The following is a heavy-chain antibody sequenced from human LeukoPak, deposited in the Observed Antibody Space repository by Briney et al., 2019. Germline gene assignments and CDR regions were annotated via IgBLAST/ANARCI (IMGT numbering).Heavy chain of an antibody. D-gene: IGHD6-19*01. J-gene: IGHJ4*02. CDR1: GGSFSGYF. CDR2: INHIGST. V-gene: IGHV4-34*01. Sequence: SETLSLTCAVYGGSFSGYFWTWIRQPPRKGLEWSVEINHIGSTNYTPSLKSRVTISVDTSKNKFSLKRSSVTAPHTAPYITARGGSGWFSDYWGQGALVTVSS. CDR3: ARGGSGWFSDY.